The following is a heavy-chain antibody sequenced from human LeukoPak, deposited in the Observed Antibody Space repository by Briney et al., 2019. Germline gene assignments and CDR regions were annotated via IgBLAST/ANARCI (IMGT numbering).Heavy chain of an antibody. Sequence: ASVTVSYTASDHIFTNYGISWVRQAPGHGLEWMGWISAYIGNRNYAQKLQGRVTMTPDTSTRTGYLELRRLRSEDPAVYYCARDSRAVTVTNWFARWGQATLVSVS. CDR1: DHIFTNYG. CDR2: ISAYIGNR. J-gene: IGHJ5*02. CDR3: ARDSRAVTVTNWFAR. D-gene: IGHD6-19*01. V-gene: IGHV1-18*01.